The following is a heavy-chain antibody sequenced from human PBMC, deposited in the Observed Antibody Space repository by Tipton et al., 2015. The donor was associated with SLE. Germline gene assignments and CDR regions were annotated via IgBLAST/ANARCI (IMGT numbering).Heavy chain of an antibody. J-gene: IGHJ4*02. CDR2: IYDTGRT. Sequence: TLSLTCTVSGGSINTYYWSWIRQPPGKGLEYIGYIYDTGRTNYNPSLKSRVTISLDTSKNQFTLRRSSVTAADTAVYYCARNRVFYFDYWGQGSLVTVSS. CDR3: ARNRVFYFDY. CDR1: GGSINTYY. V-gene: IGHV4-59*08.